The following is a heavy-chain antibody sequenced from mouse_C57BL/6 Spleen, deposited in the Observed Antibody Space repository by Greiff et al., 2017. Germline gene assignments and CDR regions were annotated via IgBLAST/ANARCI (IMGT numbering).Heavy chain of an antibody. D-gene: IGHD2-4*01. Sequence: VQLQQSGPELVKPGASVKISCKASGYSFTDYNMNWVKQSNGKSLEWIGVINPNYGTTSYNQKFKGKATLTVDQSSSTAYMQLNSLTSEDSAVYYCTRMDDYDGNYAMDYWGQGTSVTVSS. CDR3: TRMDDYDGNYAMDY. CDR2: INPNYGTT. CDR1: GYSFTDYN. J-gene: IGHJ4*01. V-gene: IGHV1-39*01.